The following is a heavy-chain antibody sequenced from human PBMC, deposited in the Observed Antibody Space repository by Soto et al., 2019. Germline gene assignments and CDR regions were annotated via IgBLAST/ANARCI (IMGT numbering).Heavy chain of an antibody. D-gene: IGHD4-17*01. Sequence: GGSLRLSCAASGFTFSSYGMHWVRQAPGKGLEWVAVIWYDGSNKYYADSVKGRFTISRDNSKNTLYLQMNSLRAEDTAVYYCARGNYGDYFDYWGQGTLVTVSS. V-gene: IGHV3-33*01. CDR3: ARGNYGDYFDY. J-gene: IGHJ4*02. CDR2: IWYDGSNK. CDR1: GFTFSSYG.